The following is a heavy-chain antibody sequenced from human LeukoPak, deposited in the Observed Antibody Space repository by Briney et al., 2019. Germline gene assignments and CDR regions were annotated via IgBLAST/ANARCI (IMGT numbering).Heavy chain of an antibody. J-gene: IGHJ4*02. Sequence: QPGGSLRLSCAASGFTFSSYGMHRVRQAPGKGLEWVAFIRYDGSNKYYADSVKARFTISRDNSKNTLYLQMNSLRAEDTAVYYCAKGPGGYSSGWYFDYWGQGTLVTVSS. V-gene: IGHV3-30*02. CDR2: IRYDGSNK. CDR1: GFTFSSYG. D-gene: IGHD6-19*01. CDR3: AKGPGGYSSGWYFDY.